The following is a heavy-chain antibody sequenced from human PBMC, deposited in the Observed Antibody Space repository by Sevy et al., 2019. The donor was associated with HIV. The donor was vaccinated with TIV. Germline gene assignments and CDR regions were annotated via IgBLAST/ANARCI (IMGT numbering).Heavy chain of an antibody. Sequence: ASVKVSCKASGYTFTRYVMNWVRQAPGQGLEWMGWINTNTGNPTYAQGFTRRFVFSLDTSVSTAYLQISSLKAEDTAVYYCARGECSSSSCYYYYGMDVWGQGATVTVSS. D-gene: IGHD2-2*01. V-gene: IGHV7-4-1*02. J-gene: IGHJ6*02. CDR3: ARGECSSSSCYYYYGMDV. CDR1: GYTFTRYV. CDR2: INTNTGNP.